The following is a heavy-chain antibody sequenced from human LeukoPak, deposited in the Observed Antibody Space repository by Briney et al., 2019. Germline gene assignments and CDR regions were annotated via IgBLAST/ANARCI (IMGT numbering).Heavy chain of an antibody. CDR2: IKQDGSDK. J-gene: IGHJ4*02. CDR1: GFTFSSYW. Sequence: GGSLRLSCAASGFTFSSYWMSWVRQAPGKGLEWVANIKQDGSDKYYVDSVKGRFTISRDNAKNSLYLQMNSLRAEDTAVYYCARDPYESSWGLCYFDYWGQGNLVTVSS. CDR3: ARDPYESSWGLCYFDY. D-gene: IGHD3-22*01. V-gene: IGHV3-7*04.